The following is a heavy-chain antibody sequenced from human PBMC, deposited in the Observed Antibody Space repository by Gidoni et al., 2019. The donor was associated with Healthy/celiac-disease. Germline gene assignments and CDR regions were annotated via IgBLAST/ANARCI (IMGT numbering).Heavy chain of an antibody. CDR1: GGPFSSYA. J-gene: IGHJ3*02. V-gene: IGHV1-69*01. Sequence: QVQLVQSGAEVKKPGSSVKVSCTASGGPFSSYAISWVRQAPGQGLEWMGGIIPIFGTANYAQKFQGRVTITADESTSTAYMELSSLRSEDTAVYYCARDSPPQRRLGTLVDIWGQGTMVTVSS. CDR3: ARDSPPQRRLGTLVDI. CDR2: IIPIFGTA. D-gene: IGHD3-16*01.